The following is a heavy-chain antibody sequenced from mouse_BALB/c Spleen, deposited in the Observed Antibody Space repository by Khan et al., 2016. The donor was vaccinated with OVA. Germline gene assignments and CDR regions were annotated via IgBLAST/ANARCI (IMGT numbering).Heavy chain of an antibody. J-gene: IGHJ3*01. CDR2: ISYSGRT. CDR3: VRGRAY. Sequence: EVQLQESGPGLVKPSLSLSLTCTVTGYSITSDYAWNWIRQFPGHKLEWMGYISYSGRTSYTPSLKSRISITRDPSKNQFFLQLHSVTTEDTATYFCVRGRAYWGQGTLVTVSA. D-gene: IGHD3-3*01. V-gene: IGHV3-2*02. CDR1: GYSITSDYA.